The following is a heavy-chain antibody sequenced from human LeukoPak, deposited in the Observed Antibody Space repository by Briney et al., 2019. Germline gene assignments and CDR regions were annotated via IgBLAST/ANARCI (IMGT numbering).Heavy chain of an antibody. D-gene: IGHD3-10*01. V-gene: IGHV3-9*03. CDR3: AKVRANTQGALDI. CDR2: ISWNSGSI. J-gene: IGHJ3*02. CDR1: GFTFSSYA. Sequence: TGGSLRLSCAASGFTFSSYAMSWVRQAPGKGLEWVSGISWNSGSIGYADSVKGRFTISRDNAKNSLYLQMNSLRAEDMALYYCAKVRANTQGALDIWGQGTMVTVSS.